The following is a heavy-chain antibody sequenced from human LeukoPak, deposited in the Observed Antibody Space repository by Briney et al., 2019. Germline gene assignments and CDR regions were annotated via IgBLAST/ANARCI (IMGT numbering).Heavy chain of an antibody. CDR3: AKAYSSSWYNAFGF. Sequence: PGGSLRLSCAASGFTFSSYAMSWVRQAPGKGLEWVSTISGSGASTYYADSVKGRLTISRDNSKNTLFLQLNSLRAEDTAVYYCAKAYSSSWYNAFGFWGQGTLVTVSS. CDR2: ISGSGAST. J-gene: IGHJ4*02. V-gene: IGHV3-23*01. CDR1: GFTFSSYA. D-gene: IGHD6-13*01.